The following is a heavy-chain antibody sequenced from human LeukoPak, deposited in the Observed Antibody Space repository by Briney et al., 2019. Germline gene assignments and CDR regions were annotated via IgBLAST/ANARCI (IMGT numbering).Heavy chain of an antibody. Sequence: ASVTVSCKASGGTFSSYAISWVRQAPGQGLEWVGRIIPILGIANYEQKLQGRGTITADKSTSTASLELSSLRSEHTAVYFCARELGNFDYWGQGTLVTVSS. V-gene: IGHV1-69*04. CDR1: GGTFSSYA. J-gene: IGHJ4*02. CDR2: IIPILGIA. D-gene: IGHD2/OR15-2a*01. CDR3: ARELGNFDY.